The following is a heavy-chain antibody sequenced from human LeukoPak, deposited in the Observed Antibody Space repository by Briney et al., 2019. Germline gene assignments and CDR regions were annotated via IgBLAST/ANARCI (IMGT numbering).Heavy chain of an antibody. V-gene: IGHV3-11*04. Sequence: PGGSLRLSCAASGFTFSNYYMSWVRQAPGKGLEWVSYISSSGNTIYYADSVKGRFTISRDNAKNSLYLQMNSLRADDTAVYYCARDFRDARIAAAGTYYYYYGMDVWGQGTTVTVSS. J-gene: IGHJ6*02. CDR2: ISSSGNTI. D-gene: IGHD6-13*01. CDR3: ARDFRDARIAAAGTYYYYYGMDV. CDR1: GFTFSNYY.